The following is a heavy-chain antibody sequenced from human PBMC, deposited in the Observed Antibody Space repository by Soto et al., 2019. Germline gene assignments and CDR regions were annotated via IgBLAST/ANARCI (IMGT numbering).Heavy chain of an antibody. CDR3: ARGLTGYYGFDY. J-gene: IGHJ4*02. V-gene: IGHV3-74*01. CDR1: GFTFSSYW. Sequence: EVQLVESGGGLVQFGGSLRLSCAVSGFTFSSYWMHWVRQVPGKGLVWVSRIKGDGTNTGYADSVKGRFTISGDNVKNTLYLQMNSLRAEDTAVYYCARGLTGYYGFDYWGQGTLVSVSS. CDR2: IKGDGTNT. D-gene: IGHD3-10*01.